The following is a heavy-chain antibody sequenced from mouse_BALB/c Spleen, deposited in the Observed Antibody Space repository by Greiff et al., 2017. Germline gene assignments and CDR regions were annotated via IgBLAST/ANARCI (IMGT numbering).Heavy chain of an antibody. CDR2: IDPENGNT. V-gene: IGHV14-1*02. CDR1: GFNIKDYY. J-gene: IGHJ2*01. Sequence: VQLQQSGAELVRPGALVKLSCKASGFNIKDYYMHWVKQRPEQGLEWIGWIDPENGNTKYDPKFQGKASITADTSSNTAYLQISSLTSEDTAVYYSASYYDSFFDYWGQGTTLTVSS. D-gene: IGHD1-1*01. CDR3: ASYYDSFFDY.